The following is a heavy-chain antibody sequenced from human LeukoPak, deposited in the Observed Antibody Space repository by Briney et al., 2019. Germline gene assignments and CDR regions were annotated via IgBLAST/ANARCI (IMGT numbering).Heavy chain of an antibody. CDR2: IYPGDSDT. CDR3: ARQGVQYYDILTGYFPFDY. J-gene: IGHJ4*02. CDR1: GYSFTSYW. D-gene: IGHD3-9*01. V-gene: IGHV5-51*01. Sequence: GESLKISCKGSGYSFTSYWIGWVRQMPGKGLEWMGIIYPGDSDTRYSPSFQGQVTISADRSISTAYLQRSSLKASDTAMYYCARQGVQYYDILTGYFPFDYWGQGTLVTVSS.